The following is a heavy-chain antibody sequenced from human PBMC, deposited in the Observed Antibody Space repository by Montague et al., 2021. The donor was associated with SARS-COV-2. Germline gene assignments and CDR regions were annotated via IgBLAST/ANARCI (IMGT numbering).Heavy chain of an antibody. CDR1: GGSISSSSYY. CDR2: IYYSGST. V-gene: IGHV4-39*01. CDR3: ARHMGQVYGGNTNEPTFGY. D-gene: IGHD4-23*01. J-gene: IGHJ4*02. Sequence: SETLSLTCTVSGGSISSSSYYWGWIRQPPGKGLEWIGSIYYSGSTYYNPSLKSRVTISVDTSKNQFSLKLSSVTAADTAVYYCARHMGQVYGGNTNEPTFGYWGQGTLVTVSS.